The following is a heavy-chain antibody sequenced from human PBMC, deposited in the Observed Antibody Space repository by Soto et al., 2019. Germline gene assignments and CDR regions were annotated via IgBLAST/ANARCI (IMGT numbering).Heavy chain of an antibody. Sequence: QVQLVQSGDELKKPGASVKVSCKAPEYTFTRYGISWVRKAPGQELEWMGWLSGDKGDKEYAQKFQGRVTMTTDISTSTVCMGLGCLSSNGPAGYFGAGSRGFGFNFWGPGTLVTVSS. J-gene: IGHJ4*02. V-gene: IGHV1-18*01. CDR2: LSGDKGDK. D-gene: IGHD2-15*01. CDR3: AGSRGFGFNF. CDR1: EYTFTRYG.